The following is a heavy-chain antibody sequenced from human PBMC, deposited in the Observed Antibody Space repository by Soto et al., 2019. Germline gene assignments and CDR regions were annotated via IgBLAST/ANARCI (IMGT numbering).Heavy chain of an antibody. Sequence: QVQLVQSGAEVKKPGASVKVSCKASGYTFTSYDINWVRQATGQGLEWMGWMNANSGNTGHAQKIQGRVTMTRNTSIGTINMELGRLRFEYTAGYYCAIGRYSKNWYYAFDYWGQGTLVTVSS. CDR2: MNANSGNT. CDR1: GYTFTSYD. CDR3: AIGRYSKNWYYAFDY. D-gene: IGHD1-7*01. V-gene: IGHV1-8*02. J-gene: IGHJ4*02.